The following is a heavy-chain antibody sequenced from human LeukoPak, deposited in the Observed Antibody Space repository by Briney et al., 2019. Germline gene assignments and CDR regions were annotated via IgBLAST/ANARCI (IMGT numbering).Heavy chain of an antibody. V-gene: IGHV3-23*01. CDR3: AKVFTLGWEVDVFAI. CDR1: GFTFGSYT. J-gene: IGHJ3*02. D-gene: IGHD7-27*01. CDR2: IRGSGTTT. Sequence: PGGSLRLSCAASGFTFGSYTMTWVRQAPGKGLEWVPAIRGSGTTTWYADSVKGRFTVSRDNSKNTLYLPMNSLRAEDTALYYCAKVFTLGWEVDVFAIWGQGTMVTVSS.